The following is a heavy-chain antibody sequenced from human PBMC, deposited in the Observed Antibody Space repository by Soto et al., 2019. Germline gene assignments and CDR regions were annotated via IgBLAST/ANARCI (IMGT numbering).Heavy chain of an antibody. V-gene: IGHV1-8*01. CDR2: MNPNSGNT. J-gene: IGHJ4*02. Sequence: QVQLVQSGAEVKKPGASVKVSCKASGYTFTSYDINWVRQATGQGLEGMGWMNPNSGNTAYAQKFQVRVTMTSNTYISTAYMELSSLRSEDTALYYWAREKSSGYYYDYWGQGTLVTVSS. CDR1: GYTFTSYD. CDR3: AREKSSGYYYDY. D-gene: IGHD3-22*01.